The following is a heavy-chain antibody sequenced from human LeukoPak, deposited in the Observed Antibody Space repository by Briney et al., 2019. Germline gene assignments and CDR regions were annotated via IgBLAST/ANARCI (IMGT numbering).Heavy chain of an antibody. V-gene: IGHV3-48*03. Sequence: PGGSLRLSCAASGFTFSDYEINWVRQAPGKGLEWVSCTSTSGSTTYYADSVKGRFTISRDNAKNSLLLQMNTLTAEDTAVYYCARGALHVFDYWGQGTPVTVSS. J-gene: IGHJ4*02. D-gene: IGHD3-10*02. CDR2: TSTSGSTT. CDR3: ARGALHVFDY. CDR1: GFTFSDYE.